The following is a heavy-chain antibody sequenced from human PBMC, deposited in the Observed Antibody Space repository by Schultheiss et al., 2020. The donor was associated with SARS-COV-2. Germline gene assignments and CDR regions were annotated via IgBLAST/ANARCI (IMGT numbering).Heavy chain of an antibody. V-gene: IGHV4-39*07. CDR2: IDHSGST. D-gene: IGHD4-17*01. CDR1: GFSLSNARMG. Sequence: SGPTLVKPTETLTLTCTVSGFSLSNARMGVSWIRQPPGKGLEWIGSIDHSGSTNYNPSLKSRVTISVDTSKNQFSLKLSSVTAADTAVYYCARPQYSGDSGYGMDVWGQGTTVTVSS. J-gene: IGHJ6*02. CDR3: ARPQYSGDSGYGMDV.